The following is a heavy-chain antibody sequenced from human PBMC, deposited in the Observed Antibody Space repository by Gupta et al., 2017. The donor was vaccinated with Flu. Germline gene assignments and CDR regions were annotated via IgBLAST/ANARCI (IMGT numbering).Heavy chain of an antibody. CDR2: VSGSGGST. Sequence: VQLLETGGDFVQSGGSLRLTCVASGFAFNKYALTWVRQAPGKGLEWVSAVSGSGGSTYYADAVKGRFIISRDNSKKTLYLQMDSLRVEDTAYYFCAKGRSLITFGGGASYDVWGQGTLVAVSS. CDR3: AKGRSLITFGGGASYDV. D-gene: IGHD3-16*01. V-gene: IGHV3-23*01. J-gene: IGHJ4*02. CDR1: GFAFNKYA.